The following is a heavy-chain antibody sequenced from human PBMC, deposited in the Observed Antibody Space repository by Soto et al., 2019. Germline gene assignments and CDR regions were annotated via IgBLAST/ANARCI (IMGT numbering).Heavy chain of an antibody. D-gene: IGHD4-17*01. CDR3: ARKEIGGDYLYWYFDL. V-gene: IGHV4-34*01. CDR2: INHSGST. J-gene: IGHJ2*01. Sequence: SXTLSLTCAVYGGSFSGYYWSWIPQPPGKGLEWIGEINHSGSTNYNPSPKSRVTISVDTSKNQFSLKLSSVTAADTAVYYCARKEIGGDYLYWYFDLWGRGTLVTVSS. CDR1: GGSFSGYY.